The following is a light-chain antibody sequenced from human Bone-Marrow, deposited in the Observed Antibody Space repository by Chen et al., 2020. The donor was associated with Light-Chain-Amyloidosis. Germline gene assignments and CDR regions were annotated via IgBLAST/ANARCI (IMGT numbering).Light chain of an antibody. Sequence: DIQMTQSPSTLSASVGDRVTLTCRASQSISSWLAWYQQKPGKAPKLLIYEASTLDSGVPSRFSGSGSGTEFTLTISSLQPDDFATYYCQQYNSYQYTFGQATKLEIK. CDR3: QQYNSYQYT. V-gene: IGKV1-5*03. CDR1: QSISSW. CDR2: EAS. J-gene: IGKJ2*01.